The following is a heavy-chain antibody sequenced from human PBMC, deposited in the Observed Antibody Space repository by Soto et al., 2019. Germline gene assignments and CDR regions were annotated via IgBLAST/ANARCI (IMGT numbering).Heavy chain of an antibody. J-gene: IGHJ4*02. V-gene: IGHV1-46*01. Sequence: QVQLMQSGAEVKKPGASVKVSCKASGDTFTEYYIHWVRQAPGQGLEWMGTVNPSGGHTTYAQHSLGRVTMTRDTSTSTLYMERTSLTSEDTAVYYCARGGHVVVVTAALDYWGQGTLVTVSS. D-gene: IGHD2-21*02. CDR2: VNPSGGHT. CDR1: GDTFTEYY. CDR3: ARGGHVVVVTAALDY.